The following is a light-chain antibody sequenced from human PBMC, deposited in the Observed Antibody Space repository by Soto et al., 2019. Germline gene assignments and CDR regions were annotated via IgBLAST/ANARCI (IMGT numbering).Light chain of an antibody. CDR1: QSVNSS. CDR3: QQYSNSPFT. CDR2: DAS. Sequence: EIMLTQSPGTLSLSPGERATLSCRASQSVNSSLSWYQQKPGQAPRLLIYDASTRATGIPASFIGDGSGTDFTLTASSLQPEDFAVYYCQQYSNSPFTFGPGTKLDIK. J-gene: IGKJ3*01. V-gene: IGKV3-15*01.